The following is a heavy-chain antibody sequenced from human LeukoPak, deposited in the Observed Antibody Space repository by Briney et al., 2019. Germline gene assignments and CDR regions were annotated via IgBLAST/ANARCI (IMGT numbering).Heavy chain of an antibody. CDR3: ARTGLAYYDILTGYSTQYYDY. CDR1: GGTLSSYA. V-gene: IGHV1-69*05. D-gene: IGHD3-9*01. CDR2: IIPIFGTA. Sequence: SVKVSCKASGGTLSSYAISWVRQAPGQGLEWMGGIIPIFGTANYAQKFQGRVTITTDGSTSTAYMELSSLRSEDTAVYYCARTGLAYYDILTGYSTQYYDYWGQGTLVTVSS. J-gene: IGHJ4*02.